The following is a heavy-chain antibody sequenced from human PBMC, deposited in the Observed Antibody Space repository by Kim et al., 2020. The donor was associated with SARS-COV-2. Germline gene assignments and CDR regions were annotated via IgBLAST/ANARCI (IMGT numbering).Heavy chain of an antibody. D-gene: IGHD3-3*01. J-gene: IGHJ4*02. CDR2: IYYSGNT. CDR1: GGSVSSGSYL. CDR3: AGAPNDFWSGYPYYFDF. Sequence: SETLSLTCTVSGGSVSSGSYLWSWIRQPPGKGLEWIGYIYYSGNTNYNPSLKSRVTMSVDTSKNQFSLKLRSVTAADTAVYYCAGAPNDFWSGYPYYFDFWGQGTLVTVSS. V-gene: IGHV4-61*01.